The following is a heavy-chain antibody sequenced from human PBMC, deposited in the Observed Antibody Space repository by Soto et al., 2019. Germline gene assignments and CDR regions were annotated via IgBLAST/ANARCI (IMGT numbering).Heavy chain of an antibody. J-gene: IGHJ5*02. Sequence: SETLSLTCTVSGGSISSGGYYWSWIRQHPGKGLEWIGYIYYSGSTYYNPSLKSRVTISVDTSKNQSSLKLSSVTAADTAVYYCARDRGCSSTSCSNWFDPRGQGTLVTVSS. D-gene: IGHD2-2*01. V-gene: IGHV4-31*03. CDR2: IYYSGST. CDR1: GGSISSGGYY. CDR3: ARDRGCSSTSCSNWFDP.